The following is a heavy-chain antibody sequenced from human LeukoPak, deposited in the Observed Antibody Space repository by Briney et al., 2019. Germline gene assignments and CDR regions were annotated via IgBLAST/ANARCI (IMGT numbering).Heavy chain of an antibody. CDR1: GFTFSSYS. CDR3: ARGGYCSSTSCYAPDY. J-gene: IGHJ4*02. CDR2: ISSSSSYI. V-gene: IGHV3-21*05. Sequence: PGGSLRLSCAASGFTFSSYSMNWVRQAPGKGLEWLSYISSSSSYIYYADSVKGRFTISRDNAKNSLYLQMNSLRAEDTAVYYCARGGYCSSTSCYAPDYWGQGTLVTVSS. D-gene: IGHD2-2*01.